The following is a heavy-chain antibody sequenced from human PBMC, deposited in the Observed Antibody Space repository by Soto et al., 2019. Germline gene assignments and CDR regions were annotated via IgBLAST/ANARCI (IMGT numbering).Heavy chain of an antibody. D-gene: IGHD1-26*01. V-gene: IGHV3-30*18. Sequence: PGGSLRLSCAASGFTFSSYGMHWVRQAPGKGLEWVAVISYDGSNKYYADSVKGRFTISRDNSKNTLYLQMNSLRAEDTAVYYCAKDLSGSYPPLYFDYWGQGTLVTVS. CDR2: ISYDGSNK. J-gene: IGHJ4*02. CDR3: AKDLSGSYPPLYFDY. CDR1: GFTFSSYG.